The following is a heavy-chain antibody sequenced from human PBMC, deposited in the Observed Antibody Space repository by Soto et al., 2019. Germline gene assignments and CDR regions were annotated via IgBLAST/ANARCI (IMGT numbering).Heavy chain of an antibody. J-gene: IGHJ4*02. Sequence: SVKVSCKASGGTFSSYTISWVRQAPGQGLEWMGRIIPILGIANYAQKFQGRVTITADKSTSTAYMELSSLRSEVTAVYYCARDPDPGSRLSSSGSKRTDYWGQGTLVTVAS. V-gene: IGHV1-69*04. CDR1: GGTFSSYT. CDR2: IIPILGIA. CDR3: ARDPDPGSRLSSSGSKRTDY. D-gene: IGHD6-19*01.